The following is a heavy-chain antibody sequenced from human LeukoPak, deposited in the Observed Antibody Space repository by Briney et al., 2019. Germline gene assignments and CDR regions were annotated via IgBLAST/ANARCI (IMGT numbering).Heavy chain of an antibody. CDR1: GGSFSGYY. D-gene: IGHD3-10*01. Sequence: SETLSLTCAVYGGSFSGYYWSWIRQPPGKGLEWIGEINHSGSTYYNPSLKSRVTISVDTSKNQFSLKLSSVTAADTAVYYCARHTWFGELNYFDCWGQGTLVTVSS. CDR2: INHSGST. CDR3: ARHTWFGELNYFDC. V-gene: IGHV4-34*01. J-gene: IGHJ4*02.